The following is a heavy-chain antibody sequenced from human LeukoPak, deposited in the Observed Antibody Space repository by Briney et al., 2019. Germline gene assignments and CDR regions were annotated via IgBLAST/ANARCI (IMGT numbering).Heavy chain of an antibody. J-gene: IGHJ6*03. Sequence: SETLSLTCTVSGGSISSYYWSWIRQPPRKGLEWIGYIHYTGSTNYNPSLKSRDTISVDTSKNQFSLKLSSVTAADTAVYYCARVEEGYGSGRRENYYYYYMDVWGKGTTVTISS. V-gene: IGHV4-59*01. CDR2: IHYTGST. CDR3: ARVEEGYGSGRRENYYYYYMDV. D-gene: IGHD3-10*01. CDR1: GGSISSYY.